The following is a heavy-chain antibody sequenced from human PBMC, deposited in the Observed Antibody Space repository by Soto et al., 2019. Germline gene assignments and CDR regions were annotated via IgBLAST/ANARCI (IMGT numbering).Heavy chain of an antibody. CDR3: ARPRYVSGYYCGMDV. CDR1: GGSISSSSYY. CDR2: IYYSGST. D-gene: IGHD3-10*01. J-gene: IGHJ6*02. V-gene: IGHV4-39*01. Sequence: SETLSLTCTVSGGSISSSSYYWGWIRQPPGKGLEWIGSIYYSGSTYYNPSLKSRVTISVDTSKNQFSLKLSSVTAADTAVYYCARPRYVSGYYCGMDVWGQGTTVT.